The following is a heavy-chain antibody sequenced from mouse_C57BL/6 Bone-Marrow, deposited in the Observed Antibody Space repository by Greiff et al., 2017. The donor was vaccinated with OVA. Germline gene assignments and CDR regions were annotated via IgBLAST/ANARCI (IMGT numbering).Heavy chain of an antibody. CDR1: GYTFTSYT. Sequence: QVQLQQSGAELARPGASVKMSCKASGYTFTSYTMHWVKQRPGQGLEWIGYINPSSGYTKYNQKFKDKATLTADKSSSTAYMQLSSLTSEDSAVYYCARGQGYYPCYWYFDVWGTGTTVTVSS. V-gene: IGHV1-4*01. J-gene: IGHJ1*03. D-gene: IGHD2-3*01. CDR2: INPSSGYT. CDR3: ARGQGYYPCYWYFDV.